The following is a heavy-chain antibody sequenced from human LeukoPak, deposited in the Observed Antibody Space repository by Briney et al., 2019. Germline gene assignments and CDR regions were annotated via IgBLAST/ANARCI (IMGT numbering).Heavy chain of an antibody. J-gene: IGHJ4*02. V-gene: IGHV4-59*01. CDR1: GVSISSYY. CDR2: LYYSGST. CDR3: ARVLVERGWFGEFLYYFDY. Sequence: TSETLSLTCTVSGVSISSYYWSWIRQPPGKGLEWIGYLYYSGSTNYNLSLKSRVTISVDTSKNQFSLKLSSVTAADTAVYYCARVLVERGWFGEFLYYFDYWGQGTLVTVSS. D-gene: IGHD3-10*01.